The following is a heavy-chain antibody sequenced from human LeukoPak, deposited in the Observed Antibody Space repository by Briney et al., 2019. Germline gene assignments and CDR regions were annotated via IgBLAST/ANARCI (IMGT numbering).Heavy chain of an antibody. CDR1: GFTFSSYE. Sequence: TGGSLRLSCAASGFTFSSYEMNWVRQAPGKGLEWVSYISSSGSTMYYADSVKGRFTISRDNAKNSLYLQMNSLRAEDTAVYCCARDLPDPRTYHYDSSGYYWGQGTLVTVSS. D-gene: IGHD3-22*01. J-gene: IGHJ4*02. CDR2: ISSSGSTM. CDR3: ARDLPDPRTYHYDSSGYY. V-gene: IGHV3-48*03.